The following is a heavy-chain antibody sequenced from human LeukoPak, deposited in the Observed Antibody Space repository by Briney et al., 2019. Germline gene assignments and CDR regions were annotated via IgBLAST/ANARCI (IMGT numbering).Heavy chain of an antibody. D-gene: IGHD6-19*01. CDR3: ARDGVAGGFDY. V-gene: IGHV4-59*01. CDR1: GGSIGSYY. J-gene: IGHJ4*02. Sequence: SETLSLTCTVSGGSIGSYYWNWIRQAPGKGLEWIGYIHYSGSTNHNSSLKSRVTLSVDTSRSQYSLKLSSVTAADTAVYYCARDGVAGGFDYWGQGTLVTVSS. CDR2: IHYSGST.